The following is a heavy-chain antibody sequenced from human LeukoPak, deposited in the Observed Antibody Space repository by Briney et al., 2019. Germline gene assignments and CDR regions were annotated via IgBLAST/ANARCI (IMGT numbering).Heavy chain of an antibody. V-gene: IGHV4-31*03. Sequence: PSQTLSLTCTVSGGSISSGGYYWSWIRQHPGKGLEWIGYIYYSGSTNYNPSLKSRVTISLDTSKNQFSLKLSSVTTADTAVYYCARSVVTLYWYFDLWGRGTLVTVSS. J-gene: IGHJ2*01. CDR3: ARSVVTLYWYFDL. D-gene: IGHD4-23*01. CDR1: GGSISSGGYY. CDR2: IYYSGST.